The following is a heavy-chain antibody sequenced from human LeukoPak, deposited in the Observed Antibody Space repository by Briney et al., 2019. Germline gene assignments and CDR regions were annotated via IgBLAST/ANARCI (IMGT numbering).Heavy chain of an antibody. D-gene: IGHD5-12*01. Sequence: GGSLRLSCVASGFTFSSYAMHWVRQAPGKGLEWVAVISYDGSNKYYADSVKGRFTISRDNSKNTLYLQMNSLRAEDTAVYYCARDPFIVATILRSHYYYGMDVWGKGTTVTVSS. J-gene: IGHJ6*04. CDR3: ARDPFIVATILRSHYYYGMDV. CDR1: GFTFSSYA. V-gene: IGHV3-30*04. CDR2: ISYDGSNK.